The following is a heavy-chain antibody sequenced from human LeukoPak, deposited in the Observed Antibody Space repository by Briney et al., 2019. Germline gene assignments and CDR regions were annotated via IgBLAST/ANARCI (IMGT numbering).Heavy chain of an antibody. V-gene: IGHV3-23*01. Sequence: GGSLRLSCAASGFTFSSYAMSWVRQAPGKGLEWDSAISGSGGSTYYADSVKGRFTISRDNSKNTLYLQMNSLRAEDTAVYYCAKGIQDYYDSSGYLDYWGQGTLVTVSS. D-gene: IGHD3-22*01. CDR1: GFTFSSYA. CDR3: AKGIQDYYDSSGYLDY. J-gene: IGHJ4*02. CDR2: ISGSGGST.